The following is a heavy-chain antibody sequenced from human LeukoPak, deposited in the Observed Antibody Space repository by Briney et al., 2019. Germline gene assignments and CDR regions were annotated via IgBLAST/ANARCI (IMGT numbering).Heavy chain of an antibody. D-gene: IGHD4-23*01. Sequence: QPGGSLTLSFAASGFTFSSYWMHWVRQAPGKGLVWVSRITSDGSSTSYADSVKCRFTISRDNAKNTRYLQMNSLRAEDTAVYYCARGWGYGGNRVDYWGQGTLVTVSS. CDR2: ITSDGSST. J-gene: IGHJ4*02. CDR3: ARGWGYGGNRVDY. CDR1: GFTFSSYW. V-gene: IGHV3-74*01.